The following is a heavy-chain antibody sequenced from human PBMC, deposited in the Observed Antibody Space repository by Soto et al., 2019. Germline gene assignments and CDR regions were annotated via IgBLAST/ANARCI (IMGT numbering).Heavy chain of an antibody. D-gene: IGHD3-3*01. CDR3: VTSPGYYSSSPFDV. Sequence: GGSLRLSCAASNFAFTNAWMNWVRQAPGKGLEWVGLIKSKSDGGKTDYAASVKSRFTISRDDSQNTLFLQMNSLKTDDTAVYYCVTSPGYYSSSPFDVWGQGTTVTVSS. CDR1: NFAFTNAW. CDR2: IKSKSDGGKT. J-gene: IGHJ6*02. V-gene: IGHV3-15*07.